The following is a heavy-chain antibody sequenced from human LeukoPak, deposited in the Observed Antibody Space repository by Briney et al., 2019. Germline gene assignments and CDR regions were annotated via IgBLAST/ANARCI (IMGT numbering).Heavy chain of an antibody. CDR1: GYSFTTYW. CDR3: ARRERYSSSWYFDC. CDR2: IYPSDSDT. V-gene: IGHV5-51*01. D-gene: IGHD6-13*01. J-gene: IGHJ4*02. Sequence: GESLKISCRGSGYSFTTYWIGWVRQMPGKGLEWMGIIYPSDSDTRYSPSFQGQVTISADKSISTAYLQWSSLKASDTAMYYCARRERYSSSWYFDCWGQGTLVTVSS.